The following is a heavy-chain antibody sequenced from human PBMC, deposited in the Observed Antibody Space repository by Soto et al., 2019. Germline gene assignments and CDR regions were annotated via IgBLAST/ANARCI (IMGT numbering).Heavy chain of an antibody. V-gene: IGHV1-69*01. J-gene: IGHJ6*02. D-gene: IGHD3-22*01. Sequence: QVQLVQSGAEMQQPGASVRVSCKASGGTFSKYAFSWVRQAPGQGLEWLGGTIPMFGTPNYAQKFQGRVAISADESTATVYMALSILRSEDTAGYVCARPLRDRNYYYGMAVSGQGAKVTVYS. CDR1: GGTFSKYA. CDR2: TIPMFGTP. CDR3: ARPLRDRNYYYGMAV.